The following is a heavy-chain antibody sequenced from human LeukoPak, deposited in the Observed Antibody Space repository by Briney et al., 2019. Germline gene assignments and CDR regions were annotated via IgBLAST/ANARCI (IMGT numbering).Heavy chain of an antibody. CDR3: ARGERGLRRAFDI. J-gene: IGHJ3*02. Sequence: PSETLSLTCAVYGGSFSGYYWSWIRQPPGKGLEWIGEINHSGSTNYNPSLKSRVTISVDTSKNQFSLKLSSVTAADTAVYYCARGERGLRRAFDIWGQGTMVTVSS. CDR2: INHSGST. V-gene: IGHV4-34*01. CDR1: GGSFSGYY. D-gene: IGHD5-12*01.